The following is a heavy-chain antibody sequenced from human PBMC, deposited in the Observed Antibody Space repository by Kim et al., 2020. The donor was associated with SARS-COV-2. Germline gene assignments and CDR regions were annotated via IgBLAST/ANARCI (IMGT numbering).Heavy chain of an antibody. D-gene: IGHD2-21*01. V-gene: IGHV3-7*03. CDR3: VGRRSY. CDR1: GLSFSNYW. CDR2: INQDGSEK. Sequence: GSLRLSCVFSGLSFSNYWMTWVRQSPGKGLEWVANINQDGSEKNYVDSVKGRFTISRDNAENSLHLQMNNLQVEDTAVYFCVGRRSYWGHGMLVTVSS. J-gene: IGHJ4*01.